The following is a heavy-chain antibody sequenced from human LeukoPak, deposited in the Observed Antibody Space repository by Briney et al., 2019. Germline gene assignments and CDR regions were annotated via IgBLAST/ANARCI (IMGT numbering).Heavy chain of an antibody. CDR3: ANKVYCSRTSCYPAGY. Sequence: ASVKVSCKASGYTFTSYGISWVRQAPGQGLEWMGWISAYNGNTNYAQKLQDRVTMTTDTSTSTAYMELRSLRSDDTAVYYCANKVYCSRTSCYPAGYWGQGILVTVSS. CDR2: ISAYNGNT. CDR1: GYTFTSYG. V-gene: IGHV1-18*01. D-gene: IGHD2-2*01. J-gene: IGHJ4*02.